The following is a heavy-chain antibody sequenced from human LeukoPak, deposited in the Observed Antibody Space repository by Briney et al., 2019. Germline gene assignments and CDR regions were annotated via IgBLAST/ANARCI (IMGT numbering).Heavy chain of an antibody. CDR2: ISGSGGDT. V-gene: IGHV3-23*01. CDR3: AKGKYSSGWSLY. J-gene: IGHJ4*02. D-gene: IGHD6-19*01. Sequence: GGSLRLSCAASGFTFSSFWMSWVRQAPGKGLEWVSTISGSGGDTFYADSVKGRFTISRDNSKNTLSLQMNSLRAEDTAVYYCAKGKYSSGWSLYWGQGTLVTVSS. CDR1: GFTFSSFW.